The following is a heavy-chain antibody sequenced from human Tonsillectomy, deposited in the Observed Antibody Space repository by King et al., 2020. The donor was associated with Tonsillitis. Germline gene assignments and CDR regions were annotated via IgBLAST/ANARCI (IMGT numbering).Heavy chain of an antibody. CDR2: IKKDASDI. CDR3: ARHSNYHDSSIYYDVFDI. D-gene: IGHD3-22*01. Sequence: VQLVESGGALVQPGGSLRLSCAASGFTFSRYWMAWVRQAPGKGLEWVANIKKDASDIHYVDSVRGRFTISRDNAKNSLHLQMDSLRGEDTAVYYCARHSNYHDSSIYYDVFDIWGRGTMVTVSS. CDR1: GFTFSRYW. J-gene: IGHJ3*02. V-gene: IGHV3-7*01.